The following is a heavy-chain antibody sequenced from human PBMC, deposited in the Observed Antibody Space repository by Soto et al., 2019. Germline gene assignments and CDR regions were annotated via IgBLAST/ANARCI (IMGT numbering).Heavy chain of an antibody. D-gene: IGHD3-3*01. CDR1: GGAIGSHY. V-gene: IGHV4-4*07. J-gene: IGHJ5*02. CDR3: ARGQRFSDWFDP. CDR2: IYGSGST. Sequence: SETLSLTCAISGGAIGSHYWTWIRQPAGKGLEWIGRIYGSGSTKYNPSLQSRVTMSLDTSKNQFSLRLESVTAADTAVYYCARGQRFSDWFDPWGQGTLVTVSS.